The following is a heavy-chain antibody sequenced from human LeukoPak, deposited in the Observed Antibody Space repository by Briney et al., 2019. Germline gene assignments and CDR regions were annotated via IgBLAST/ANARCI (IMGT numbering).Heavy chain of an antibody. CDR2: IKQDGSEK. Sequence: GGSLRLSCAASGFTFSSYWMSWVRQAPGKGLEWVANIKQDGSEKYYVDSVKGRFTISRDNAKNSLYLQMNSLRAEDTAVYYCARDGIQIWFGELPYFDYWGQGTLATVSS. CDR1: GFTFSSYW. V-gene: IGHV3-7*01. J-gene: IGHJ4*02. CDR3: ARDGIQIWFGELPYFDY. D-gene: IGHD3-10*01.